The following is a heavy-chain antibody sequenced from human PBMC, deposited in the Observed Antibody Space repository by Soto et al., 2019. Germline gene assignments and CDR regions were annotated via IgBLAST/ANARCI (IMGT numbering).Heavy chain of an antibody. V-gene: IGHV4-59*01. J-gene: IGHJ4*02. CDR2: VYYTGST. CDR3: ARSVAVPGAHIDY. CDR1: CGSIIGSY. D-gene: IGHD6-19*01. Sequence: SETLSLTCSFSCGSIIGSYWSWIRQSPGKVLEWRGYVYYTGSTNYSPSLRSRVSISVDTSKNEFSLRLSSVTAADTAVYFCARSVAVPGAHIDYWGQGTQVTVSS.